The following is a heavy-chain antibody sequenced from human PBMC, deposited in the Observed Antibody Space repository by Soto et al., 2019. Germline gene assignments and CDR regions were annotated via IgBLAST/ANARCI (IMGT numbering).Heavy chain of an antibody. CDR1: GFTFSSYA. CDR2: ISGSGGST. CDR3: AKGSSTFTRIAGQFDY. D-gene: IGHD6-13*01. J-gene: IGHJ4*02. Sequence: GGSLRLSCAASGFTFSSYAMSWIRQPPGKGLEWVSAISGSGGSTYYADSVKGRFTISRDNSKNTLYLQMNSLRAEDTAVYYCAKGSSTFTRIAGQFDYWGQGTLVTVSS. V-gene: IGHV3-23*01.